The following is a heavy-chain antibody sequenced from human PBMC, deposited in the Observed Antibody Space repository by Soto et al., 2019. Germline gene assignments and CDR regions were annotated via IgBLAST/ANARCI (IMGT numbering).Heavy chain of an antibody. CDR3: ARGSSPVDFDY. CDR2: INTYNGNT. J-gene: IGHJ4*02. CDR1: GYTFTNYG. D-gene: IGHD6-13*01. V-gene: IGHV1-18*01. Sequence: QVQLVQSGGEVKKPGASVKDSCKASGYTFTNYGVNWVRQAPGQGLEWMGWINTYNGNTNYAQRLQGRVTLTTDTSTRTAYMELRSLTSDDTAVYYCARGSSPVDFDYWGQGTLVTVSS.